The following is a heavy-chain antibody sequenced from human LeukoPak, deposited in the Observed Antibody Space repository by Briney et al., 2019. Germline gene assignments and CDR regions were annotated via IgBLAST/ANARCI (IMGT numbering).Heavy chain of an antibody. D-gene: IGHD2-2*01. V-gene: IGHV3-23*01. CDR1: GFTFSSYA. CDR2: ISGSGGST. J-gene: IGHJ3*02. CDR3: AKDIVVVPAAKMVDAFDI. Sequence: GGSLRLSCAASGFTFSSYAMSWVRQAPGKGLEGVSAISGSGGSTNYADSVKGRFTISRDNSKNTLYLQMNSLRAEDTAVYYCAKDIVVVPAAKMVDAFDIWGQGTMVTVSS.